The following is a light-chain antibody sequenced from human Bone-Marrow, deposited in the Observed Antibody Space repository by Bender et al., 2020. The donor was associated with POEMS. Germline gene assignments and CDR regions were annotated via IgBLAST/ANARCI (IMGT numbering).Light chain of an antibody. V-gene: IGLV2-14*03. CDR2: DVT. Sequence: QSALTQPASVSGSPGQSITISCTGTPSDVGGYDYVSWYPQYPGEAPRLLIYDVTNRPSGVSDRFSGSKSGDTASLTISGLQAEDEADYYCTSYTSTSTNVFGSATKVTVL. J-gene: IGLJ1*01. CDR3: TSYTSTSTNV. CDR1: PSDVGGYDY.